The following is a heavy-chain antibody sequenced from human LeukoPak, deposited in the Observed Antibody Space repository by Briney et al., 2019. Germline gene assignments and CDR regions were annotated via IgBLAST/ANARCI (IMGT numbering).Heavy chain of an antibody. CDR1: GFTFSSYA. D-gene: IGHD1-26*01. J-gene: IGHJ4*02. CDR3: AKCINLGSGSYYWPPGKDEYYFDY. V-gene: IGHV3-23*01. Sequence: SGGSLRLSCAASGFTFSSYAMSWVRQAPGEGLEWVSAISGSGGSTYYADSVKGRFTISRDNSKNTLYLQMNSLRAEDTAVYYCAKCINLGSGSYYWPPGKDEYYFDYWGQGTLVTVSS. CDR2: ISGSGGST.